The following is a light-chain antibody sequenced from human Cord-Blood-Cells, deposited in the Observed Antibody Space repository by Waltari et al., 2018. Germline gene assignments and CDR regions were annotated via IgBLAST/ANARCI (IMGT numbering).Light chain of an antibody. V-gene: IGLV1-47*01. J-gene: IGLJ1*01. Sequence: QSVLTQRLSATWTPGQWDTNSCSGSRSNLGCNDIHEYQQPPETAPKLLIYRNNQRPSGVPDRFSGSKSGTSASLAISGLRSEGEADYYCAAWDDSLSGYVFGTGTKVTVL. CDR1: RSNLGCND. CDR2: RNN. CDR3: AAWDDSLSGYV.